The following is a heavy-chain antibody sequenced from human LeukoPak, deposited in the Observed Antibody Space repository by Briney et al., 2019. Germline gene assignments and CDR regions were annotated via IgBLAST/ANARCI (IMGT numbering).Heavy chain of an antibody. Sequence: GGSLRLSCAASGFAFNTYAMHWVRQAPGKGLEWVAVISYDGNTKYYADSVKGRFTISRDNSKNTLYLQMNSLRAEDTAVYYCAKDYDYVWGSYHYYGMDVWGQGTTVTVSS. CDR3: AKDYDYVWGSYHYYGMDV. V-gene: IGHV3-30-3*01. J-gene: IGHJ6*02. CDR2: ISYDGNTK. CDR1: GFAFNTYA. D-gene: IGHD3-16*02.